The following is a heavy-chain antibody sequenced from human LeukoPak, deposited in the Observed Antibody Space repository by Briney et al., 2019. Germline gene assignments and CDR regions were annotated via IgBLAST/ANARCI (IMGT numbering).Heavy chain of an antibody. CDR2: ISDSGDTT. D-gene: IGHD2-2*02. V-gene: IGHV3-23*01. CDR3: AKARSGSTTSCYNY. CDR1: GFTFSTYA. J-gene: IGHJ4*02. Sequence: GSLRLSCAASGFTFSTYAMSWVRQAPGKGLEWVAAISDSGDTTHYADSVKGRFTISRDNSKNTLYLQMNSLRAEDTAVYYCAKARSGSTTSCYNYWGQGTLVTVSS.